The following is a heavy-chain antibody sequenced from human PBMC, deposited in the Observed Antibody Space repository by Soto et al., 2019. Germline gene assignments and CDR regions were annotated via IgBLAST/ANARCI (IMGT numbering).Heavy chain of an antibody. CDR1: GFTFSSYW. D-gene: IGHD4-4*01. CDR2: IKQDGSEK. V-gene: IGHV3-7*01. J-gene: IGHJ3*02. CDR3: ARDRRRDYSKLPDAFDI. Sequence: EVQLVESGGGLVQPGGSLRLSCAASGFTFSSYWMSWVRQAPGKGLEWVANIKQDGSEKYYVDSVKGRFTISRDNAKNSLYLQMNSLRAEDTAVYYCARDRRRDYSKLPDAFDIWGQGTMVTVSS.